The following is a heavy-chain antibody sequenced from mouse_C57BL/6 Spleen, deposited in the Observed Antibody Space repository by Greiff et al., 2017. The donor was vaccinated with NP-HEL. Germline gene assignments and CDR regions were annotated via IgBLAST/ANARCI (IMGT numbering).Heavy chain of an antibody. V-gene: IGHV5-17*01. CDR2: ISSGSSTI. CDR3: ARRDYNLYFDV. D-gene: IGHD2-4*01. J-gene: IGHJ1*03. CDR1: GFTFSDYG. Sequence: EVKLMESGGGLVKPGGSLKLSCAASGFTFSDYGMHWVRQAPEKGLEWVAYISSGSSTIYYADTVKGRFTISRDNAKNTLFLQMTSLRSEDTAMYYCARRDYNLYFDVWGTGTTVTVSS.